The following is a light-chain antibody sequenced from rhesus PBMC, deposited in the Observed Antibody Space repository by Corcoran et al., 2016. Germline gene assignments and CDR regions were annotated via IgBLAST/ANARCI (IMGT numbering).Light chain of an antibody. V-gene: IGKV3-40*03. Sequence: EIVMTQSPATLSLSPGETATLSCRASESVGSYLAWYQQKPGQAPKLLVHSAYLRAPGIPDRFSGSGSRTEFTLTISSLEPEDVGVYHCQQYNDLLPTFGGGTKVEIK. CDR1: ESVGSY. CDR3: QQYNDLLPT. CDR2: SAY. J-gene: IGKJ4*01.